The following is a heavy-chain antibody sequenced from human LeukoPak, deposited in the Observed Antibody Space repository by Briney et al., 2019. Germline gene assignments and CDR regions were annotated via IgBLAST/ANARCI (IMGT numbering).Heavy chain of an antibody. CDR2: INHSGST. D-gene: IGHD6-13*01. CDR3: AREKVRLGSSWYVTEYGMDV. Sequence: PSETLSLTCAVYGGSFSGYYWSWIRQPPGKGLEWIGEINHSGSTNYNPPLKSRVTISVDTSKNQFSLKLSSVTAADTAVYYCAREKVRLGSSWYVTEYGMDVWGQGTTVTVSS. J-gene: IGHJ6*02. CDR1: GGSFSGYY. V-gene: IGHV4-34*01.